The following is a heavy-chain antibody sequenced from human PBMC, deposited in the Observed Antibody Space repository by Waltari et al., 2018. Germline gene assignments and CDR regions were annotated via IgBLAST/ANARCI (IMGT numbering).Heavy chain of an antibody. CDR2: IYYSGST. CDR1: GGSISSSSYY. J-gene: IGHJ4*02. CDR3: AREGGPGIPYYFDY. V-gene: IGHV4-39*07. D-gene: IGHD1-26*01. Sequence: QLQLQESGPGLVKPSETLSLTCTVSGGSISSSSYYWGWIRQPPGKGLEWIGSIYYSGSTYYNPSLKSRVTISVDTSKNQFSLKLSSVTAADTAVYYCAREGGPGIPYYFDYWGQGTLVTVSS.